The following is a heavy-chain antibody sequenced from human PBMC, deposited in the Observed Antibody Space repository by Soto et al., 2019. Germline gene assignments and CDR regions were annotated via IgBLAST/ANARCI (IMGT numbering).Heavy chain of an antibody. D-gene: IGHD3-22*01. CDR1: GFTFDDYA. Sequence: EVQLVESGGGLVQPGRSLRLSCAASGFTFDDYAMHWVRQAPGKGLEWVSGISWNSGSIGYADSVKGRFTISRDNAKNSLYLQMNSLRAEDTALYYCAKGGYDSSGYYFLLDYWGQGTLVTVSS. V-gene: IGHV3-9*01. CDR2: ISWNSGSI. CDR3: AKGGYDSSGYYFLLDY. J-gene: IGHJ4*02.